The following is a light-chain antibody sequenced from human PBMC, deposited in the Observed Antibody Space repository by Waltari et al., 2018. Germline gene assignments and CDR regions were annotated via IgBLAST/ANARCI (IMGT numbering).Light chain of an antibody. J-gene: IGKJ1*01. V-gene: IGKV1-5*03. CDR2: KAS. Sequence: DIQMTQSPSTLSASIGDRVTITCRASQSITNWWAWYQQKPGKAPKLLIYKASTLESGVPSRFSGSGSGTEFTLTISSLQPDDFATYYCQQYNNYVATFGQGTKVEIK. CDR3: QQYNNYVAT. CDR1: QSITNW.